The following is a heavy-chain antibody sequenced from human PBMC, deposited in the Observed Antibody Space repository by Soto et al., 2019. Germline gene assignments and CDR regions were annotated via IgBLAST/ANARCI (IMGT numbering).Heavy chain of an antibody. V-gene: IGHV4-30-4*01. D-gene: IGHD4-17*01. CDR1: GGSISSGDYY. Sequence: QVQLQESGPGLVKPSQTLSLTCTVSGGSISSGDYYWSWIRQPPGKGLEWIGYIYYSGSTYYNPSLKSRVTISVDTSNNQFYLKLSYVTAAHTAVYYCARDAPADDYGGTHQDWYFDLWGRGTLVTVSS. J-gene: IGHJ2*01. CDR2: IYYSGST. CDR3: ARDAPADDYGGTHQDWYFDL.